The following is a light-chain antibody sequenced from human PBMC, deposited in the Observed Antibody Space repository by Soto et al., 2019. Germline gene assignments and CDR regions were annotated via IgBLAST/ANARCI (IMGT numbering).Light chain of an antibody. J-gene: IGKJ5*01. CDR2: GTS. CDR3: QQYGNSPIT. Sequence: EDGLTQSPGTVSLSRGERATLSCRASERIYSAYLGWYQQKPGQAPRLLIYGTSSRATGIPDRFSGSGSGTDFTLTISRLEPEDFAVYYCQQYGNSPITFGQGTRLEIK. V-gene: IGKV3-20*01. CDR1: ERIYSAY.